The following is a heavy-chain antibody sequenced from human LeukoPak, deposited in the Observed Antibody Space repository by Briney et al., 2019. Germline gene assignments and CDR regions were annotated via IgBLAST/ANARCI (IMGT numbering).Heavy chain of an antibody. J-gene: IGHJ5*02. CDR3: ARHRVWYYYGSGSYYRNWFDP. V-gene: IGHV3-21*01. CDR2: ISSSSSYI. Sequence: TGGSLRLSCAASGFTFSIYSMNWVRQAPGKGLEWVSSISSSSSYIYYADSVKGRFTISRDNAKNSLYLQMNSLRAEDTAVYYCARHRVWYYYGSGSYYRNWFDPWGQGTLVTVSS. D-gene: IGHD3-10*01. CDR1: GFTFSIYS.